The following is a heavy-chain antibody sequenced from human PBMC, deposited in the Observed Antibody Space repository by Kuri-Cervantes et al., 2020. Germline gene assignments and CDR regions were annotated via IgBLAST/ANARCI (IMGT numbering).Heavy chain of an antibody. J-gene: IGHJ3*02. CDR3: ARDRTAFDI. CDR2: INHSGST. D-gene: IGHD2-2*01. V-gene: IGHV4-34*01. CDR1: GGSFSGYY. Sequence: SETLSLTCAVYGGSFSGYYWSWIRQPPGKGLEWIGEINHSGSTNYNPSLKSRVTISVDTSKNQFSLKLSSVTAADTAVYYCARDRTAFDIWGQGTMVTVSS.